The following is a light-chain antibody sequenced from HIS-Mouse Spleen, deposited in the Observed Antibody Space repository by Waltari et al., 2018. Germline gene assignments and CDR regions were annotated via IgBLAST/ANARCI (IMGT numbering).Light chain of an antibody. CDR3: CSYAGSSTWV. CDR2: EGS. Sequence: QSALTQPASVSGSPGQSITISCTGTSSDVGSYNLVSWYQQHPGKAPKLMIYEGSKRPSGVSNRSYGSKSGNTASLTISGLQAEDEADYYCCSYAGSSTWVFGGGTKLTVL. V-gene: IGLV2-23*01. CDR1: SSDVGSYNL. J-gene: IGLJ3*02.